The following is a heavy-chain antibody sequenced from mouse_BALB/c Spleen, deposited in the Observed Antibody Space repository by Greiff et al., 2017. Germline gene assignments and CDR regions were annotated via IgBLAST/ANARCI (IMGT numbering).Heavy chain of an antibody. J-gene: IGHJ3*01. CDR1: GYTFTDYE. CDR3: TREGDRYRFAY. D-gene: IGHD2-14*01. Sequence: QVQLKQSGAELVRPGASVTLSCKASGYTFTDYEMYWVKQTPVHDLEWIGAIDPETGGTAYNQKFKGKATLTADKSSSTAYMELRSLTPEDSAVYYCTREGDRYRFAYWGQGTLVTVSA. CDR2: IDPETGGT. V-gene: IGHV1-15*01.